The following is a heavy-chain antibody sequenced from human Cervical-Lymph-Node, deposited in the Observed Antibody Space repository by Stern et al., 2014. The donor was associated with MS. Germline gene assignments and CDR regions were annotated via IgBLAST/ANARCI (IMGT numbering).Heavy chain of an antibody. V-gene: IGHV1-2*02. Sequence: VQLVESGAEVRKPGASVKVSRKASAYTFTRYYIHLVRQVPGQGLAWMGWISPNRCGTKNAPKFQGRATMTRDTSITTVYMELNRLTSDDTAVYYCARGLATAVTTDYWGQGTLVTVSS. CDR3: ARGLATAVTTDY. CDR1: AYTFTRYY. CDR2: ISPNRCGT. D-gene: IGHD4-17*01. J-gene: IGHJ4*02.